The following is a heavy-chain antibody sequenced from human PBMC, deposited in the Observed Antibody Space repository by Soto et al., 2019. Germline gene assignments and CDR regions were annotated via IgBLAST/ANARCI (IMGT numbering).Heavy chain of an antibody. CDR1: GGSLSSYY. CDR3: ARVYESSGNYYFDY. D-gene: IGHD3-22*01. Sequence: PSETLSLTCTVSGGSLSSYYWSWIRQPPGKGLEWIGYIYYSGSTNYNPSLKSRVTISVDTSKNQFSLKLSSVTAADTAVYYCARVYESSGNYYFDYWGQGTLVTVSS. J-gene: IGHJ4*02. V-gene: IGHV4-59*01. CDR2: IYYSGST.